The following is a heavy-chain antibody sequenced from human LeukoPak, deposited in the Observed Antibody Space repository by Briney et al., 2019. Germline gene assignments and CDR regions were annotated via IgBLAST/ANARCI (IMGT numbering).Heavy chain of an antibody. CDR3: ARRAGAYSHPYDY. D-gene: IGHD4/OR15-4a*01. V-gene: IGHV3-53*01. CDR2: IYSDNT. J-gene: IGHJ4*02. CDR1: GFTVSSNS. Sequence: GGSLRLSCTVSGFTVSSNSMSWVRQAPGKGLEWVSFIYSDNTHYSDSVKGRFTISRDNSKNTLYLQMNSLRAEDTAVYYCARRAGAYSHPYDYWGQETLVTVSS.